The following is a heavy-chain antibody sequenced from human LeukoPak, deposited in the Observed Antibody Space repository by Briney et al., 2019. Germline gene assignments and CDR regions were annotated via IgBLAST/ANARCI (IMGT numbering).Heavy chain of an antibody. Sequence: GGSLRLSCAASGFTFSSYAMHWVRKAPGKGLEWVAVISYDGSNKYYADSVKGRFTISRDNSKNTLYLQMNSLRAEDTAVYYCAREPQLLYYYYYMDVWGKGTTVTVSS. CDR3: AREPQLLYYYYYMDV. CDR1: GFTFSSYA. J-gene: IGHJ6*03. V-gene: IGHV3-30*04. CDR2: ISYDGSNK. D-gene: IGHD2-2*01.